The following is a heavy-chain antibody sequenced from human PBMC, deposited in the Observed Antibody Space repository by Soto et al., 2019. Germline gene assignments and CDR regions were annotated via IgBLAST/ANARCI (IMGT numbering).Heavy chain of an antibody. CDR2: INPNSGGT. V-gene: IGHV1-2*02. CDR1: GYTFTAYY. D-gene: IGHD2-8*02. J-gene: IGHJ4*02. CDR3: ARDRCTSDSCYYFDY. Sequence: GASVKVSCKASGYTFTAYYVHWVRQAPGQGLEWMGWINPNSGGTNYAQKFQGGFTMTSDTSISTAYMELSSLRSDDTAVYYCARDRCTSDSCYYFDYWGQGTLVTVSS.